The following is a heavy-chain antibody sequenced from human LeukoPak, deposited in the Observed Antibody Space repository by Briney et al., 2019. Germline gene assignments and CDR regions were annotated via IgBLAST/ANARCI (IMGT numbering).Heavy chain of an antibody. D-gene: IGHD6-6*01. J-gene: IGHJ4*02. V-gene: IGHV3-9*01. Sequence: GGSLRLSCAASGFTFDDYAMHWVRQAPGKGLEWVSGISWNSGSIGYADSVKGRFTISRDNAKNSLYLQMNSLRAEDTALYYCAKDTVLEYSSSSTIDFWGQGTLVTVSS. CDR1: GFTFDDYA. CDR3: AKDTVLEYSSSSTIDF. CDR2: ISWNSGSI.